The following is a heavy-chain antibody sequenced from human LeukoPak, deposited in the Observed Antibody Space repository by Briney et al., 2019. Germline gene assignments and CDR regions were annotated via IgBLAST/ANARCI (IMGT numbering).Heavy chain of an antibody. CDR2: ILTNGNT. CDR1: GGSINGYF. Sequence: SETLSLTCTVSGGSINGYFWSWMRQPAGKGLEWIGRILTNGNTDYNPSLNSRVTMSMDTSRNQFSLKLRSVSAADTAVYYCARSTRVEPGTGYYFDSWGRGTLVTVSS. V-gene: IGHV4-4*07. D-gene: IGHD2-15*01. J-gene: IGHJ4*02. CDR3: ARSTRVEPGTGYYFDS.